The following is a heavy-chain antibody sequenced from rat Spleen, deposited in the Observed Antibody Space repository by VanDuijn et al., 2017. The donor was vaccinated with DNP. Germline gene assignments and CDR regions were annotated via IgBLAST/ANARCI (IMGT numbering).Heavy chain of an antibody. CDR3: ARSRLPGYYPFAC. Sequence: EVQLVASGGGLVQPGRSLKLSCAASGFTFSNYYMAWVRQAPKKGLEWVATISTSGSRAYYPDSVKGRFTISRDDAKSSLYLQMNSLKSEDTATYYCARSRLPGYYPFACWGQGTLVTVSS. D-gene: IGHD1-4*01. CDR1: GFTFSNYY. V-gene: IGHV5-25*01. CDR2: ISTSGSRA. J-gene: IGHJ3*01.